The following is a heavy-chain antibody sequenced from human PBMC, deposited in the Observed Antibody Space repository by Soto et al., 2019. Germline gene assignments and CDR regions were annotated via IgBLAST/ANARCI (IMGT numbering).Heavy chain of an antibody. CDR1: RYTFTTYD. V-gene: IGHV1-2*02. J-gene: IGHJ6*02. Sequence: ASVKVSCKGSRYTFTTYDIYWVRQAPGQGLEWMGWINPNSGGTNYAQKFQGRVTMTRDTSISTAYMELSRLRSDDTAVYYCARGGYSSGWYSRYYYYYGMDVWGQGTTVTVSS. D-gene: IGHD6-19*01. CDR3: ARGGYSSGWYSRYYYYYGMDV. CDR2: INPNSGGT.